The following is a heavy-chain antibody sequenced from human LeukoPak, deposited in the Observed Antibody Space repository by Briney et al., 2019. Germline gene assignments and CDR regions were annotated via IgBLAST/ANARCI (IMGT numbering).Heavy chain of an antibody. CDR3: AKDNDFWSGLTPWQ. J-gene: IGHJ4*02. CDR2: ISGSGGST. CDR1: GFTFSSYA. V-gene: IGHV3-23*01. Sequence: PGGSLRLSCAASGFTFSSYAMSWVRQAPGKGLEWVSAISGSGGSTYYADSVKGRFTISRDNSKNTLYLQMNSLRAEDTAVYYCAKDNDFWSGLTPWQWGQGTLVTVSS. D-gene: IGHD3-3*01.